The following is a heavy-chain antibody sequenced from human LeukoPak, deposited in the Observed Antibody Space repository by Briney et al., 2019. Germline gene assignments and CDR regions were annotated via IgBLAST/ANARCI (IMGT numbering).Heavy chain of an antibody. D-gene: IGHD2-2*01. CDR3: ARRQGCSTSSCPPDS. Sequence: RGESLKISCRGSGYSFNTYWIGWVRQMPGKGLEWMGIIYPGDSDTRYSPSFRGQVTMPADKSINTAYLQWSSLKASDTAMCFCARRQGCSTSSCPPDSWGQGTLVTVSS. CDR2: IYPGDSDT. V-gene: IGHV5-51*01. J-gene: IGHJ4*02. CDR1: GYSFNTYW.